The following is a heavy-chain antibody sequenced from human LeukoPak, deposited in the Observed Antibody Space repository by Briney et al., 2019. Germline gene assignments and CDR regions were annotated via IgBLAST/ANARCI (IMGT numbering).Heavy chain of an antibody. CDR3: ARSRRLGFDI. D-gene: IGHD3-16*01. V-gene: IGHV4-61*02. J-gene: IGHJ3*02. Sequence: SGTLSLTCTVSGGSISSSSYYWSWIRQPAGKGLEWIGRIYTSGSTNYNPSLKSRVTMSVDTSKNQFSLKLSSVTAADTAVYYCARSRRLGFDIWGQGTMVTVSS. CDR2: IYTSGST. CDR1: GGSISSSSYY.